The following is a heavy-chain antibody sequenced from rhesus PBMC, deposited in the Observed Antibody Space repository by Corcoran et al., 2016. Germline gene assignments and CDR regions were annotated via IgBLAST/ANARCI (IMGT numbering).Heavy chain of an antibody. Sequence: QVQLQESGPGLVKPSETLSLTCAVSGGSISSGYYYWSWIRQPPGKGLEWFVYITYSGSTSYNPSLKSRVTISRDTSKNQFSLKLSSVTAADTAVYYCARDPPGAGTTLGYWGQGVLVTVSS. J-gene: IGHJ4*01. CDR3: ARDPPGAGTTLGY. CDR2: ITYSGST. CDR1: GGSISSGYYY. V-gene: IGHV4-122*02. D-gene: IGHD1-20*01.